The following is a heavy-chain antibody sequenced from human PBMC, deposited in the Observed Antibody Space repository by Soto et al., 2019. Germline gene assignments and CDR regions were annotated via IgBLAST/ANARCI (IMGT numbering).Heavy chain of an antibody. D-gene: IGHD6-19*01. V-gene: IGHV4-39*01. J-gene: IGHJ5*02. CDR3: ARHYSSGSRNWFDP. CDR1: GGSINSSSYF. Sequence: SETLSLTCSVSGGSINSSSYFWGWVRQPPGKGLEWIGSIYYSGSTYYNPSLRSRVTISVDTSKNQYSLKLSSVTAADTAVFYCARHYSSGSRNWFDPWGQGTLVTVSS. CDR2: IYYSGST.